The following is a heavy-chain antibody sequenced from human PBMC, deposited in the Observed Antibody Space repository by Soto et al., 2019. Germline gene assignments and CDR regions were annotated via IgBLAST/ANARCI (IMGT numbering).Heavy chain of an antibody. CDR1: GFTFSSYG. V-gene: IGHV3-30*18. D-gene: IGHD5-18*01. Sequence: QVQLVESGGGVVQPGRSLRLSCAASGFTFSSYGMHWVRQAPGKGLEWVAVISYDGSNKYYADSVKGRFTISRDNSENTLYLQMNSLRAEDTAVYYCAKDRIQLVIDYWGQGTLVTVSS. J-gene: IGHJ4*02. CDR2: ISYDGSNK. CDR3: AKDRIQLVIDY.